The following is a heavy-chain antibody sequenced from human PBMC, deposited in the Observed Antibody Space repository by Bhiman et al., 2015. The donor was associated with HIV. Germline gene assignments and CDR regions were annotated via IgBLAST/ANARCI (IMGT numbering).Heavy chain of an antibody. CDR2: ISYDGTNK. CDR3: AKDEEMATSLLRGTHTDY. J-gene: IGHJ4*02. D-gene: IGHD5-24*01. CDR1: GFTFSNYG. Sequence: QVQLVESGGGVVQPGRSLRLSCAASGFTFSNYGMQWVRQAPGKGLEWVAVISYDGTNKYYADSVRGRFTISRDNSKNTLYLQMNSLRPEDTAVYYCAKDEEMATSLLRGTHTDYWGQGTLVTVSS. V-gene: IGHV3-30*18.